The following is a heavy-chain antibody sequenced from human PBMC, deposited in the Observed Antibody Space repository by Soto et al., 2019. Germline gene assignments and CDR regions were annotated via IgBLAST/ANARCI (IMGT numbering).Heavy chain of an antibody. CDR1: GYTFTREG. CDR3: ARVKEWVAEVGP. V-gene: IGHV1-18*01. Sequence: ASVKVSCKASGYTFTREGVSRVRQGNGQEFDGMRWNSAYNDNTHSAKKLEGRVTMTTDASTSTAYMELSSLSSDVTSLYCCARVKEWVAEVGPWGQGTLVTVSS. D-gene: IGHD6-13*01. CDR2: NSAYNDNT. J-gene: IGHJ5*02.